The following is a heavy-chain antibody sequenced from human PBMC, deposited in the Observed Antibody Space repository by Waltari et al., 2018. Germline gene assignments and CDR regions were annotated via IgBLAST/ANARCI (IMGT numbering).Heavy chain of an antibody. Sequence: EVQLLESGGGLVQPGGSLRLSCAASGCTFSSYAMRWVRQAPGKGLEWVSVIYSGGSTYYADSVKGRFTISRDNSKNTLYLQMNSLRAEDTAVYYCAKTYYDFWSGYFDYWGQGTLVTVSS. CDR1: GCTFSSYA. CDR2: IYSGGST. V-gene: IGHV3-23*03. CDR3: AKTYYDFWSGYFDY. D-gene: IGHD3-3*01. J-gene: IGHJ4*02.